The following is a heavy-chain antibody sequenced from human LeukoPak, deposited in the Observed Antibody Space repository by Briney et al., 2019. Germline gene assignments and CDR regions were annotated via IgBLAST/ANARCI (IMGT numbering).Heavy chain of an antibody. J-gene: IGHJ6*03. Sequence: ASGKISCTPSGDTFTDKYIQWVRQAPGQGLEWMGIINPSGSSTSYAQKFKGRVSITRDTSTNTIYMELSSLRSEDTAVYYCARGGEVATMGSYYMEVWGTGTTVIVSS. D-gene: IGHD5-24*01. CDR1: GDTFTDKY. CDR3: ARGGEVATMGSYYMEV. CDR2: INPSGSST. V-gene: IGHV1-46*01.